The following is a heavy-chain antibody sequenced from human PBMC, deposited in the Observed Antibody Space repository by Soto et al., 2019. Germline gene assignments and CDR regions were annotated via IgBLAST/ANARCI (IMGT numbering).Heavy chain of an antibody. CDR2: IYSGGST. Sequence: PGESLKISCAASGFTVSSNYMSWVRQAPGKGLEWVSVIYSGGSTYYADSVKGRFTISRDNSKNTLYLQMNSLRAEDTAVYYCAREASRGFFAMFAFDIWGQGTMVTVSS. CDR1: GFTVSSNY. D-gene: IGHD3-10*02. J-gene: IGHJ3*02. V-gene: IGHV3-66*01. CDR3: AREASRGFFAMFAFDI.